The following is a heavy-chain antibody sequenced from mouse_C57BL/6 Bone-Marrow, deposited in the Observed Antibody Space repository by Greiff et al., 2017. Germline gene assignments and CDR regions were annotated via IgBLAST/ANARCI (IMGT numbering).Heavy chain of an antibody. CDR1: GYTFTSCW. CDR2: IYPGSGST. D-gene: IGHD2-5*01. J-gene: IGHJ1*03. CDR3: ARPYYSNYWYFDV. V-gene: IGHV1-55*01. Sequence: QVQLKESGAELVKPGASVKMSCKASGYTFTSCWITWVKQRPGQGLEWIGDIYPGSGSTNYNEKFKSKATLTVDTSSSTAYMQLSSLTSEDSAVYYCARPYYSNYWYFDVWGTGTTVTVSS.